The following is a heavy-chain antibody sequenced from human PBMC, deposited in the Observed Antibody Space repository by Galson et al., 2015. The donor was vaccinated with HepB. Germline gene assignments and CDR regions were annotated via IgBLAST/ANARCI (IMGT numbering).Heavy chain of an antibody. Sequence: SETLSLTCAVYGGSFSGYYWSWIRQPPGRGLEWIGEINHSGSTNYNPSLKSRVTISVDTSKNQFSLKLSSVTAADTAVYYCARSASSSWSVGAHQFDYWGQGTLVTVSS. D-gene: IGHD6-13*01. CDR3: ARSASSSWSVGAHQFDY. V-gene: IGHV4-34*01. CDR1: GGSFSGYY. J-gene: IGHJ4*02. CDR2: INHSGST.